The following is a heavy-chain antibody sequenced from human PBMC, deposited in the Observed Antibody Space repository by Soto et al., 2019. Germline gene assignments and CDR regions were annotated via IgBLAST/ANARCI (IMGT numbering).Heavy chain of an antibody. D-gene: IGHD3-22*01. CDR1: GFTFSSYA. Sequence: PGESLKISCAASGFTFSSYAMSWVRQAPGKGLEWVSAISGSGGSTYYADSVKGRFTISRDNSKNTLYLQMNSLRAEDTAVYYCAKTPDYYDSSGYLDYWGQGTLVTVSS. J-gene: IGHJ4*02. V-gene: IGHV3-23*01. CDR3: AKTPDYYDSSGYLDY. CDR2: ISGSGGST.